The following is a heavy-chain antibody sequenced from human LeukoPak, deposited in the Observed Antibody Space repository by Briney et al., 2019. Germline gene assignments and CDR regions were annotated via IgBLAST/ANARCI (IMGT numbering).Heavy chain of an antibody. J-gene: IGHJ3*02. D-gene: IGHD6-6*01. Sequence: SVKVSCKASGYTFTSYGISWVRQAPGQGLEWMGGIIPIFGTANYAQKFQGRVTITTDESTSTAYMELSSLRSEDTAVYYCASNPYSSSFRGAFDIWGQGTMVTVSS. CDR2: IIPIFGTA. V-gene: IGHV1-69*05. CDR1: GYTFTSYG. CDR3: ASNPYSSSFRGAFDI.